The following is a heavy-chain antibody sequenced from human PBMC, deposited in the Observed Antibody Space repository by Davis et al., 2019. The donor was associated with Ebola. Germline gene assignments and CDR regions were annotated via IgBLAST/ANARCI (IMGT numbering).Heavy chain of an antibody. CDR2: ISYDGSNK. J-gene: IGHJ4*02. CDR1: GFTFSSYA. CDR3: ARGWIQLSPFDY. V-gene: IGHV3-30*14. Sequence: GESLKISCAASGFTFSSYAMHWVRQAPGKGLEWVAVISYDGSNKYYADSVKGRFTISRHNSKNTLYLQMNSLRAEDTAVYYCARGWIQLSPFDYWGQGTLVTVSS. D-gene: IGHD5-18*01.